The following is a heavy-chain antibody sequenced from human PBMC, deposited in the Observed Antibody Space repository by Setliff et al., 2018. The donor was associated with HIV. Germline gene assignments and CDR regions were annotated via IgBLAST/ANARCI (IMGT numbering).Heavy chain of an antibody. D-gene: IGHD2-15*01. J-gene: IGHJ5*02. CDR2: IYQSGNT. CDR3: AAATTLLSPRA. V-gene: IGHV4-39*07. Sequence: TSETLSLTCTVSGGSISSSSFYWSWMRQPPGKGLEWIGSIYQSGNTNYNPSLESRLTISVDTAKNQFSLKLSSVTAADTAVYYCAAATTLLSPRAWGQGTLVTVSS. CDR1: GGSISSSSFY.